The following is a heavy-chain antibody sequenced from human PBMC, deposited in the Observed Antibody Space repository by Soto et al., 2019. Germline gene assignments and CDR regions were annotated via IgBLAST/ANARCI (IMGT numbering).Heavy chain of an antibody. CDR1: GDSISSYS. CDR3: AREGNLGRWLQPLDY. J-gene: IGHJ4*02. Sequence: PSETLSLTCTVSGDSISSYSWSWIRQPPGKELKWIGNIHYNGNTKYNPSLKSRVTMSVDTSKNQFSLKLISVTAADTAVYYCAREGNLGRWLQPLDYWGQGTLVTVSS. V-gene: IGHV4-59*01. CDR2: IHYNGNT. D-gene: IGHD5-12*01.